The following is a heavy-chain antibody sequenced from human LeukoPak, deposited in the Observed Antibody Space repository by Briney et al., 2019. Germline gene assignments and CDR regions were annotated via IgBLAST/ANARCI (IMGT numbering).Heavy chain of an antibody. CDR2: IYYSGST. D-gene: IGHD3-16*01. CDR3: ARRTVYEGMDV. CDR1: GGSISSSSYY. J-gene: IGHJ6*02. V-gene: IGHV4-39*01. Sequence: PSETLSLTCTVSGGSISSSSYYWGWIRQPPGKGLEWIGSIYYSGSTYYNPSLKSRVTISVDTSKNQFSLKLSSVTAADTAVYYCARRTVYEGMDVRGQGTTVTVSS.